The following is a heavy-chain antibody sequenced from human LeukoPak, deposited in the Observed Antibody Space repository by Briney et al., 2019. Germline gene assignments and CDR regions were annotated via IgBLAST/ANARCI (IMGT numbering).Heavy chain of an antibody. D-gene: IGHD3-3*01. Sequence: SGGSLRLSCAASGFTFSSYAMSWVRQAPGKGLEWVSAISGSGGSTYYADSVKGRFTISRDNSKNTLYLQMNSLRAEDTAVYYCAKASTAISFAIHYDFWSGPSRAEYFQHWGQGTLVTVSS. J-gene: IGHJ1*01. CDR2: ISGSGGST. CDR3: AKASTAISFAIHYDFWSGPSRAEYFQH. V-gene: IGHV3-23*01. CDR1: GFTFSSYA.